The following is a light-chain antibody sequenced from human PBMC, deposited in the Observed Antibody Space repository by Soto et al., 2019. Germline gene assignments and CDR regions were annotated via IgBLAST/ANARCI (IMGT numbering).Light chain of an antibody. J-gene: IGLJ1*01. Sequence: QSVLTQPPSVSGAPGQRVTISCTGNSSNLGAGYDVHWYQQLPGAAPKLVIFGNRNRPSGVPERFSGSKSGTSASLAITGLQAEDEADYYCSLYTSSTFYVFGTGTKLTVL. V-gene: IGLV1-40*01. CDR3: SLYTSSTFYV. CDR1: SSNLGAGYD. CDR2: GNR.